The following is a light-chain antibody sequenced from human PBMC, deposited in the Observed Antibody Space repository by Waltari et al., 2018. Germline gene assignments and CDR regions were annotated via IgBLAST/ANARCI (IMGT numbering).Light chain of an antibody. J-gene: IGLJ1*01. CDR1: SSDIGAYNY. CDR3: SSFAETNNI. Sequence: QAALTQPPSVSGSPGQSVTISCTGSSSDIGAYNYVSWYQQNPGKAPKLVIYDVSKRPAGVYDRFSGSNIGNTASLAISGLQAEDEADYYCSSFAETNNIFGPGTRRTVL. CDR2: DVS. V-gene: IGLV2-8*01.